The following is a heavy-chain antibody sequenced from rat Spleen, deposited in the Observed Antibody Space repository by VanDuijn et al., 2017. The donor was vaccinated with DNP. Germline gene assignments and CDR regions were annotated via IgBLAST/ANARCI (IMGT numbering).Heavy chain of an antibody. CDR1: GFTFSNYG. Sequence: EVQLVESDGGLVQPGRSLKLSCAASGFTFSNYGMAWIRQAPKKGLEWVATISYDGSSTYYRDSVKGRFTISRDNAKSTLYLQMGSLRSEDTASYYCARQRMYTTGWFAYWGQGTLVTVSS. J-gene: IGHJ3*01. D-gene: IGHD1-6*01. CDR2: ISYDGSST. CDR3: ARQRMYTTGWFAY. V-gene: IGHV5-29*01.